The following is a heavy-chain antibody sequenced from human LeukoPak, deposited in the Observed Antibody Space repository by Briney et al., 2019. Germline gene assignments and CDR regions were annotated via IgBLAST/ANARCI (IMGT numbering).Heavy chain of an antibody. V-gene: IGHV1-2*02. Sequence: ASVKVSCKASGYTFTGYYMHWVRQAPGQGLEWMGWINPNSGGTNYAQKFQGRVTMTRDTSISTAYMELSRLRSDDTAVCYCASAPVGYCSSTSCSDAFDIWGQGTMVTVSS. CDR1: GYTFTGYY. J-gene: IGHJ3*02. CDR2: INPNSGGT. CDR3: ASAPVGYCSSTSCSDAFDI. D-gene: IGHD2-2*01.